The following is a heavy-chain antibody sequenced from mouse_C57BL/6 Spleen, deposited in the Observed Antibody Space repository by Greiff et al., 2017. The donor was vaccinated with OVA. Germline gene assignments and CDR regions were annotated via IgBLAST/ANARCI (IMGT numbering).Heavy chain of an antibody. D-gene: IGHD2-5*01. Sequence: DVQLQESGPGLVKPSQSLSLTCSVTGYSITSGYYWNWIRQFPGNKLEWMGYISYDGSNNYNPSLKNRISITRDTSKNQFFLKLNSVTTEDTATYYCASSNSWYFDVWGTGTTVTVSS. V-gene: IGHV3-6*01. CDR3: ASSNSWYFDV. CDR2: ISYDGSN. CDR1: GYSITSGYY. J-gene: IGHJ1*03.